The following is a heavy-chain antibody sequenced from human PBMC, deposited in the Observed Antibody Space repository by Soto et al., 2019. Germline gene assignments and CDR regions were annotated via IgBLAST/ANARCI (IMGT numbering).Heavy chain of an antibody. V-gene: IGHV5-51*01. D-gene: IGHD6-13*01. Sequence: PGESLKISCKGSGYIFTDHCIVWVRQMAGKGLEWMGIIYPGDSDTRYSPSFQGQVTISADKSISTAYLQWSSLKASDTAMYYCARTAAAGKYYYGTDVWGQGTTVTVSS. CDR1: GYIFTDHC. CDR3: ARTAAAGKYYYGTDV. J-gene: IGHJ6*02. CDR2: IYPGDSDT.